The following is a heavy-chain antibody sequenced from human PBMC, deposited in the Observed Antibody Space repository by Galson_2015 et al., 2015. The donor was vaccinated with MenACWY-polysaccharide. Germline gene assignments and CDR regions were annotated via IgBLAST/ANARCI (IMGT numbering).Heavy chain of an antibody. CDR1: GFAFSSYA. CDR2: LSNSGGST. D-gene: IGHD2-21*01. J-gene: IGHJ4*02. CDR3: AKVLAGASISALDY. Sequence: SLRLSCAASGFAFSSYAMSWVRQAPGTGLEWVSGLSNSGGSTYYADSVKGRFTISRDNSKNTLYLQMSSLRAEDTAVYYCAKVLAGASISALDYWVQGTLVTVSS. V-gene: IGHV3-23*01.